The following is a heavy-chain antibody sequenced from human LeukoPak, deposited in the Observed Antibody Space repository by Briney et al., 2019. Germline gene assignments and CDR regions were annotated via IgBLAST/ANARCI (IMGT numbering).Heavy chain of an antibody. V-gene: IGHV3-23*01. D-gene: IGHD6-19*01. CDR3: AKVSDSSGWCFDY. CDR1: GFTFSSYA. Sequence: GGSLRLSCAASGFTFSSYAMSWVRQAPGKGLEWVSAISGSGGSTYYADSVKGRFTISRDNSKNTLYLQVNSLRAEDTAVYYCAKVSDSSGWCFDYWGQGTLVTVPS. J-gene: IGHJ4*02. CDR2: ISGSGGST.